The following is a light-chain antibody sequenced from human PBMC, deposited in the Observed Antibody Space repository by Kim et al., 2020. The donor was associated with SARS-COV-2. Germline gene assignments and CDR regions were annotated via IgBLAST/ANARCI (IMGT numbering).Light chain of an antibody. CDR3: QQYDSSKWT. Sequence: EVELTQSPATLSLSPGERATLSCRASQSLSTSYLVWYQHKPGQAPRLLIFGASNRAAGIPERFTGGGSGTSFTLDISRLEPEDSAVYYCQQYDSSKWTFGQGTKLDIK. CDR1: QSLSTSY. V-gene: IGKV3-20*01. J-gene: IGKJ1*01. CDR2: GAS.